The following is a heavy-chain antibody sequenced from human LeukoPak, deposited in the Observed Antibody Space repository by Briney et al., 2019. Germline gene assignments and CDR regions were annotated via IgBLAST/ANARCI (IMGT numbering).Heavy chain of an antibody. CDR2: ISGSGGST. Sequence: PGGSLRLSCAASGFTFSSYSMNWVRQAPGKGLEWVSAISGSGGSTYYADSVKGRFTISRDNSKNTLYLQMNSLRAEDTAVYYCAKDSTHPIVVVIDYWGQGTLVTVSS. J-gene: IGHJ4*02. CDR3: AKDSTHPIVVVIDY. CDR1: GFTFSSYS. D-gene: IGHD3-22*01. V-gene: IGHV3-23*01.